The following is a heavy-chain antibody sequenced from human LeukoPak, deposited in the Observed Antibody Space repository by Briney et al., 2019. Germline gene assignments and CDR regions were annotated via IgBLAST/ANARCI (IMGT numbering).Heavy chain of an antibody. D-gene: IGHD2-15*01. V-gene: IGHV4-61*02. CDR1: GGSISSGSYY. Sequence: TLSLTCTVSGGSISSGSYYWSWIRQPAGKGLEWIGRIYTSGSTNYNPSLKSRVTISVDTSKNQFSLKLSSVTAADTAVYYCAREGELLAPPYYYYYMDVWGKGTTVTVSS. CDR3: AREGELLAPPYYYYYMDV. CDR2: IYTSGST. J-gene: IGHJ6*03.